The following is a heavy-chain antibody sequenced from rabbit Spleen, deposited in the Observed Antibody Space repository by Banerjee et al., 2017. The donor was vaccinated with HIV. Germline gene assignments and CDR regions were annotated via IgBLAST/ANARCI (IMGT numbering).Heavy chain of an antibody. CDR2: IAGSSSGFT. CDR3: ARDTGSSFSSYGMDL. V-gene: IGHV1S45*01. J-gene: IGHJ6*01. Sequence: EQLEESGGGLVKPEGSLTLTCKASGVSLNDKDVMCWVRQAPGKGLEWIACIAGSSSGFTYSATWAKGRFTISKTSSTTVTLQMTSLTAADTATYFCARDTGSSFSSYGMDLWGQGTLSPS. CDR1: GVSLNDKDV. D-gene: IGHD8-1*01.